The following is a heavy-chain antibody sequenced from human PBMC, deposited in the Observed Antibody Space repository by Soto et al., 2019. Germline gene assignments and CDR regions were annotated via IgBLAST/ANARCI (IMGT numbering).Heavy chain of an antibody. CDR1: GYTFTSYD. CDR3: ARAVRCRSATCYYYYMDV. J-gene: IGHJ6*03. D-gene: IGHD2-2*01. Sequence: QVQLVQSGAEVKKPGASVKVSCKASGYTFTSYDINWVRQATGQGLEWLGWMNPYSGNTGYAQKFQGRVSMTRNTSISTAYMELSSLRSEHTAVYYCARAVRCRSATCYYYYMDVWGKGTTVTVSS. CDR2: MNPYSGNT. V-gene: IGHV1-8*01.